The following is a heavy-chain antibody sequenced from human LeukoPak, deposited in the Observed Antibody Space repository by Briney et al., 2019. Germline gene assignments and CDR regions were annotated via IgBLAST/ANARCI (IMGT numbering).Heavy chain of an antibody. Sequence: SETLSLTCAVSGGSISSGGYSWSWIRQPPGKGLEWIGYIYHSGYTYYNPSLKSRVTISVDRSKNQFSLKLSSVTAADTAVYYCASRKVDYYYGMDVWGKGTTVTVSS. CDR2: IYHSGYT. CDR1: GGSISSGGYS. CDR3: ASRKVDYYYGMDV. D-gene: IGHD2-15*01. V-gene: IGHV4-30-2*01. J-gene: IGHJ6*04.